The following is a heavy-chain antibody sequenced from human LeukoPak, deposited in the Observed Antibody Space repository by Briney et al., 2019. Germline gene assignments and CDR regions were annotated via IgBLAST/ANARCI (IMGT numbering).Heavy chain of an antibody. J-gene: IGHJ4*02. CDR1: GGSISSYY. Sequence: SETLSLTCTVSGGSISSYYWSWIRQPAGKGLEWIGHIYPGGTTSYNPSLKSRVTMSVDTSKNQFSLRLTSVIAVDTAVYYCARDLLWWGQGTLVTVSS. V-gene: IGHV4-4*07. CDR2: IYPGGTT. CDR3: ARDLLW. D-gene: IGHD2-21*01.